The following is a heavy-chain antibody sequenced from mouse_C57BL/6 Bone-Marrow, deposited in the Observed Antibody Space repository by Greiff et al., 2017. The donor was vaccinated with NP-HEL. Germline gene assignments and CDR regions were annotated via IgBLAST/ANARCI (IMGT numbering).Heavy chain of an antibody. CDR3: ARSKRDWYFDV. J-gene: IGHJ1*03. V-gene: IGHV1-63*01. CDR2: IYPGGGYT. Sequence: VKLQESGAELVRPGTSVKMSCKASGYTFTNYWIGWAKQRPGHGLEWIGDIYPGGGYTNYNEKFKGKATLTADKSSSTAYMQFSSLTSEDSAIYYCARSKRDWYFDVWGTGTTVTVSS. D-gene: IGHD2-5*01. CDR1: GYTFTNYW.